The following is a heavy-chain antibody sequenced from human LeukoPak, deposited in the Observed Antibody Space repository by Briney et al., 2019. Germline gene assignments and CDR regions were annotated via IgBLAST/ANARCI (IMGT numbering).Heavy chain of an antibody. CDR3: ATEKAFAFDI. CDR1: GFTFTTFG. CDR2: VSYDGSSI. V-gene: IGHV3-30*03. J-gene: IGHJ3*02. Sequence: GGSLRLSCAASGFTFTTFGMHWVRQAPGEGLEWVAVVSYDGSSIYYADSVKGRFTISRDNSKNTLYLQMNSLRAEDTAVYYCATEKAFAFDIWGQGTVVTVSS.